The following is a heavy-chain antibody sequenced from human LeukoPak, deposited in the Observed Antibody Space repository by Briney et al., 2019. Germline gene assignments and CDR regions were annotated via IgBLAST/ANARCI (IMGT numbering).Heavy chain of an antibody. D-gene: IGHD5-24*01. J-gene: IGHJ4*02. V-gene: IGHV3-21*04. Sequence: PGGSLRLSCAASGFTFSYYSMNWVRQAPGKGLEWVASISSRSSYISYGDSVKGRFTISRDNAKNSLYLQMNSLRVEDTAVYYCAKEGRSLQTYWGQGTLVTVSS. CDR1: GFTFSYYS. CDR3: AKEGRSLQTY. CDR2: ISSRSSYI.